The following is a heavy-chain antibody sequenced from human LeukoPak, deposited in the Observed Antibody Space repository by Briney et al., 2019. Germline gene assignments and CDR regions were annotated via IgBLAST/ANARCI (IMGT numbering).Heavy chain of an antibody. CDR2: ISASGSYI. Sequence: GGSLRLSCAASGFTFSHYSVNWVRQAPGKGLEWVSAISASGSYIYYADSVKGRFTISRDNAKNPLYLQMNSLRAGDTAVYYCARDSEPHQWLASDYWGQGTLVTVSS. CDR1: GFTFSHYS. CDR3: ARDSEPHQWLASDY. J-gene: IGHJ4*02. D-gene: IGHD6-19*01. V-gene: IGHV3-21*01.